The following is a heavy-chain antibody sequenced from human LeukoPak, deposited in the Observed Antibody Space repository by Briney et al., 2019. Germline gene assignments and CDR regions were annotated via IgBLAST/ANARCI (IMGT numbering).Heavy chain of an antibody. CDR2: ISAYNGNT. D-gene: IGHD5-12*01. J-gene: IGHJ4*02. V-gene: IGHV1-18*01. CDR1: GYTFTNYG. Sequence: ASVKVSCKASGYTFTNYGISWVRQAPGQGLEWMGWISAYNGNTNYAQKLQGRVTMTTDTSTSTAYMELRSLRSDDTAVYYCARWAIVATRGPSDYWGQGTLVTVSS. CDR3: ARWAIVATRGPSDY.